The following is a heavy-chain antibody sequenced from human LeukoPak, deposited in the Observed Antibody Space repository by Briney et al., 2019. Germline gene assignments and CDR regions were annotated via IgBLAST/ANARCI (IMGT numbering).Heavy chain of an antibody. J-gene: IGHJ4*02. CDR1: GYTFTSYY. V-gene: IGHV1-46*01. D-gene: IGHD6-19*01. Sequence: ASVKVSCKASGYTFTSYYMHWVRQAPGQGLEWMGIINPSGGSTSYAQKFQGRVTMTRDTSTSTAYMELSSLRSEDTAVYYCARVPYTGYSSGWYGYYFDYWGQGTLVTVSS. CDR2: INPSGGST. CDR3: ARVPYTGYSSGWYGYYFDY.